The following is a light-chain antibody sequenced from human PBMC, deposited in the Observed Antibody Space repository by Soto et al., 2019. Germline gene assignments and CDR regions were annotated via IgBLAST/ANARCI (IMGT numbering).Light chain of an antibody. CDR1: SSNIGSNT. V-gene: IGLV1-44*01. CDR2: SNN. J-gene: IGLJ2*01. Sequence: QSVLTQPPSASGTPGQRVTICCSGSSSNIGSNTVNWYQQVPRTAPKLLIYSNNQRPSGVPDRFSGSKSGTSVSLAISGLQSEDEADYYCAAWDDSLNGVVLGGGTKLTVL. CDR3: AAWDDSLNGVV.